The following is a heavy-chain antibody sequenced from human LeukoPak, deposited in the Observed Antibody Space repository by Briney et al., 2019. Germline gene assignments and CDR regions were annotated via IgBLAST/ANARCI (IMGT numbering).Heavy chain of an antibody. CDR3: AKGSAAGRPYYFDY. D-gene: IGHD6-25*01. J-gene: IGHJ4*02. V-gene: IGHV3-72*01. CDR1: GFIFSDHY. CDR2: TRNEANIYTT. Sequence: GGSLRLSCAASGFIFSDHYMDWVRQAPGKGLEWVGRTRNEANIYTTKYAASVKGRFTISRDDSKNSLYLQMNSLKTEDTAVYFCAKGSAAGRPYYFDYWGQGTLVTVSS.